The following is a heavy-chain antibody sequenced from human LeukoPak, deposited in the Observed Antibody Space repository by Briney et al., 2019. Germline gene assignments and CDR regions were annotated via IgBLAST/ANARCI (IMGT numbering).Heavy chain of an antibody. CDR1: GYTLTELS. Sequence: ASVKVSCKVSGYTLTELSMHWVRQAPGKGLEWMGWINPNSGGTNYAQKFQGRVTMTTDTSTSTAYMELRSLRSDDTAVYYCAREDSDLGGSHDWGQGTLVTVSS. CDR3: AREDSDLGGSHD. V-gene: IGHV1-2*02. J-gene: IGHJ4*02. CDR2: INPNSGGT. D-gene: IGHD1-26*01.